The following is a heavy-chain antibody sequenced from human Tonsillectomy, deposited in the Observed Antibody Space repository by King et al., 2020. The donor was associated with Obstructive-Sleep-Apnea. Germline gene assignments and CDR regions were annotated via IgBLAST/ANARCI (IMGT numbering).Heavy chain of an antibody. CDR2: ISSNGGST. CDR1: GFTFSSYA. J-gene: IGHJ3*02. V-gene: IGHV3-64D*09. Sequence: VQLVESGGGLVQPGGSLRLSCSASGFTFSSYAMHWVRQAPGKGLEYVSAISSNGGSTYYADSVKGRFTISRDNSKNTLYLQMSSRRAEDTAVYYCVKSSPITMVRGVLHDAFDIWGQGTMVTVSS. D-gene: IGHD3-10*01. CDR3: VKSSPITMVRGVLHDAFDI.